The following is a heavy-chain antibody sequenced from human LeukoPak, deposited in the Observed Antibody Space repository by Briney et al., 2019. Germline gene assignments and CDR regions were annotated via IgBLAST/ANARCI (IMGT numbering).Heavy chain of an antibody. CDR1: GGTFGSYA. CDR2: IIPIFGTA. D-gene: IGHD6-19*01. V-gene: IGHV1-69*05. Sequence: SVKVSCKASGGTFGSYAISWVRQAPGQGLEWMGRIIPIFGTANYAQKFQGRVTITTDESTSTAYMELSSLRSEDTAVYYCARDNSGWYYFDYWGQGTLVTVSS. CDR3: ARDNSGWYYFDY. J-gene: IGHJ4*02.